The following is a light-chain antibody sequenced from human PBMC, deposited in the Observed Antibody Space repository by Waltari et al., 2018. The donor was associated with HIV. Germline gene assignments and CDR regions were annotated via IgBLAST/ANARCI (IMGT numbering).Light chain of an antibody. CDR3: ATWDDTMSVV. Sequence: QSPLTQTPSMSGAPGQRVNISCSGGPSNIGSNSVNWYRQLPGTAPKLLLYSNDQRPSCFPVRFSGSKSATSAFLVISGLQSDDEADYYCATWDDTMSVVFGGGTRLTVL. V-gene: IGLV1-44*01. J-gene: IGLJ2*01. CDR2: SND. CDR1: PSNIGSNS.